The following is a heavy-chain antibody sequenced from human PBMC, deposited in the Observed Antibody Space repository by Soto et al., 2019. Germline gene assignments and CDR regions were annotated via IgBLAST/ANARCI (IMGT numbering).Heavy chain of an antibody. CDR1: GYDFRTYS. Sequence: QLVESGGGLVRPGGSLRLACRASGYDFRTYSMNWVRQAPGQGLEWIAYVSLDSDTIQYADSVKGRFTISRDDAENSLYLQMDSWREEDTATYYCARLYYDYVWGQGTTVTVSS. V-gene: IGHV3-48*02. CDR2: VSLDSDTI. D-gene: IGHD3-3*01. CDR3: ARLYYDYV. J-gene: IGHJ6*02.